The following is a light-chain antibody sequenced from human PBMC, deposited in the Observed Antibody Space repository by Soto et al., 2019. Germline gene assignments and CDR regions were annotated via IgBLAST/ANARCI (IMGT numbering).Light chain of an antibody. V-gene: IGLV2-14*01. CDR2: DVS. CDR3: SSYASSGTLV. Sequence: QAVVTQPASVSGSPGQSITISCTGTSSDVGGYNYVSWYQQHPGKAPKLIIFDVSIRPSGISYRFSGSKSGNTASLTISGLQAEDEADYYCSSYASSGTLVFGTGTQLPS. J-gene: IGLJ1*01. CDR1: SSDVGGYNY.